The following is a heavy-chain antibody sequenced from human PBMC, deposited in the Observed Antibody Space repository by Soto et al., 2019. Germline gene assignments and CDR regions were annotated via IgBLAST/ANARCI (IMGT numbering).Heavy chain of an antibody. CDR3: ASGGPIRLWSPGY. Sequence: QVQLQESGPGLVKPSQTLSLTCTVSGGSISSGGYYWSWIRQHPGKGLEWIGYIYYSGSTYYNPSLKSRVTISENTSKNQSSWKLASVPAADTAVNYWASGGPIRLWSPGYWAQETLVPVSS. CDR2: IYYSGST. V-gene: IGHV4-31*03. D-gene: IGHD5-18*01. J-gene: IGHJ4*02. CDR1: GGSISSGGYY.